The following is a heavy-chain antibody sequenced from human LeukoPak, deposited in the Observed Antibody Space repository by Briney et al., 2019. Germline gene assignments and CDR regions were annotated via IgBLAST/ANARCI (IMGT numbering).Heavy chain of an antibody. Sequence: PGGSLRLSCAASGFTFSSYAMHWVRQAPGKGLEWVAVISYDGSNKYYADSVKGRFTISRDNSKNTLYLQMNSLRAEDTAVYYCARAPAYDSSGYYHRAFDIWGQGTMVTVSS. CDR3: ARAPAYDSSGYYHRAFDI. V-gene: IGHV3-30*04. D-gene: IGHD3-22*01. CDR1: GFTFSSYA. J-gene: IGHJ3*02. CDR2: ISYDGSNK.